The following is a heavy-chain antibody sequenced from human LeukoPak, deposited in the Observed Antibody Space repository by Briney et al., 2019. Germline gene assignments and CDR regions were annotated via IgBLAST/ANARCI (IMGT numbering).Heavy chain of an antibody. CDR3: AKSVPYYYGSGSYYSNPFDI. J-gene: IGHJ3*02. CDR1: GFTFSSYG. Sequence: PGGSLRLSCAASGFTFSSYGMSWVRQAPGKGLEWVSGISSSGGDTYYADSVKGRFTISRDNSKNTLYLQMNNLRAEDTAVYYCAKSVPYYYGSGSYYSNPFDIWGQGTMVTVSS. V-gene: IGHV3-23*01. CDR2: ISSSGGDT. D-gene: IGHD3-10*01.